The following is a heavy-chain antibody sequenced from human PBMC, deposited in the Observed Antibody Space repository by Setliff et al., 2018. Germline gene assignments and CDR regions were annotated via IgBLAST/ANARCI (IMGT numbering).Heavy chain of an antibody. CDR1: SGSFSGYY. CDR3: ARGRNIAARLLDS. Sequence: SETLSLTCAVYSGSFSGYYWSWIRQPPGKGLEWIGEINHRGSTNYNPSLKSRVTISVDTSKDQFSLKVISMTAADTAVYYCARGRNIAARLLDSWGQGTLVTVPS. D-gene: IGHD6-6*01. V-gene: IGHV4-34*01. J-gene: IGHJ4*02. CDR2: INHRGST.